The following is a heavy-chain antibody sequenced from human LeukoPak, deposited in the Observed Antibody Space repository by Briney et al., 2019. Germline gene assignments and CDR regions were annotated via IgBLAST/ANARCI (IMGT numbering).Heavy chain of an antibody. Sequence: PSETLSLTCTVSGGSISSSSYYWGWIRQPPGKGLEWIGSIYYSGSTYYNPSLKSRVTMSVDTSKNQFSLKLSSVTAADTAVYYCARDRRNYYDSSGYVFAFDIWGQGTMVTVSS. CDR1: GGSISSSSYY. J-gene: IGHJ3*02. CDR2: IYYSGST. D-gene: IGHD3-22*01. V-gene: IGHV4-39*07. CDR3: ARDRRNYYDSSGYVFAFDI.